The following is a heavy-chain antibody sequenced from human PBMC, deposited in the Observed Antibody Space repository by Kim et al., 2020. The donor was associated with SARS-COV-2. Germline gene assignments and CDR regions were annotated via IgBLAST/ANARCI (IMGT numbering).Heavy chain of an antibody. Sequence: GSTNNNPALKSRVTISVDTSKNQFSLKLSSVTAADTAVYYCARGGNSGDYWGQGTLVTVSS. V-gene: IGHV4-59*09. CDR3: ARGGNSGDY. CDR2: GST. J-gene: IGHJ4*02. D-gene: IGHD4-4*01.